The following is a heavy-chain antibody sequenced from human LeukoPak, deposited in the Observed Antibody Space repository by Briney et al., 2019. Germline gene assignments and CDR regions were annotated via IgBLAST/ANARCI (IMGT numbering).Heavy chain of an antibody. CDR3: ARDPVLRYFDWLYQDGMDV. CDR2: ISYDGSNK. J-gene: IGHJ6*02. V-gene: IGHV3-30*04. D-gene: IGHD3-9*01. CDR1: GFTFSSCA. Sequence: GGSLRLSCAASGFTFSSCAMHWVRQAPGKGLEWVAVISYDGSNKYYADSVKGRFTISRDNSKNTLYLQMNSLRAEDTAVYYCARDPVLRYFDWLYQDGMDVWGQGTTVTVSS.